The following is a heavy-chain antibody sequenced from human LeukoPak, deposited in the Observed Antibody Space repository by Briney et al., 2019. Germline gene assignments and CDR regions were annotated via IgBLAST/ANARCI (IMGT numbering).Heavy chain of an antibody. CDR2: INHSGST. Sequence: SETLSLTCAVYGGSFSGYYWSWIRQPPGKGLEWIGEINHSGSTNYNPSLKSRVTISVDTSKNQFSLKLSSVTAADTAVYYCARALSPYDYGDLRFDYWGQGTLVTVSS. CDR1: GGSFSGYY. J-gene: IGHJ4*02. D-gene: IGHD4-17*01. V-gene: IGHV4-34*01. CDR3: ARALSPYDYGDLRFDY.